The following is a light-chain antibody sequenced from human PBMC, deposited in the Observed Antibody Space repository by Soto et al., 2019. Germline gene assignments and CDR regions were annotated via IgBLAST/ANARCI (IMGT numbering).Light chain of an antibody. J-gene: IGKJ1*01. CDR1: QSLSSSS. V-gene: IGKV3-20*01. CDR3: QQYDSSTRT. Sequence: EIVLTQSPGTLSMSPGERATLSCRASQSLSSSSLAWYQQKPGQAPRLLISVASSRAADIPDRLGGSGSWTDFTLTINRLEPEDFAVYYCQQYDSSTRTFGQGPKVEIK. CDR2: VAS.